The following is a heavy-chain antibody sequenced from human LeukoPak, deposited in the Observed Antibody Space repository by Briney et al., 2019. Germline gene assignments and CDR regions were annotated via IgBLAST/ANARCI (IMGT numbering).Heavy chain of an antibody. CDR2: IYYSGST. V-gene: IGHV4-39*07. CDR1: GGSISSSSYY. CDR3: ARFLSYSRDYFDY. Sequence: SETLSLTCTVSGGSISSSSYYWGWIRQPPGKGLEWIGSIYYSGSTYYNPSLKSRVTISVDTSKNQFSLKLSSVTAADTAVYYCARFLSYSRDYFDYWGQGTLVTVSS. D-gene: IGHD2-21*01. J-gene: IGHJ4*02.